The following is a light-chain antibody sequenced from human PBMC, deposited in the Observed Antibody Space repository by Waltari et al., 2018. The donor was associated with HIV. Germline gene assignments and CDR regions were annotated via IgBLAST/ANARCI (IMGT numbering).Light chain of an antibody. V-gene: IGLV1-40*01. CDR3: QSYDSSLSGFVV. Sequence: QSVLTQPPSVSGAPGQRVPISCTGSSSNIGEGHDVHGYQQLPGTAPKVLIYGNTNRPSGVPDRFSGSKSGTSASLAITGLQAEDEADYYCQSYDSSLSGFVVFGGGTKVTVL. CDR1: SSNIGEGHD. CDR2: GNT. J-gene: IGLJ2*01.